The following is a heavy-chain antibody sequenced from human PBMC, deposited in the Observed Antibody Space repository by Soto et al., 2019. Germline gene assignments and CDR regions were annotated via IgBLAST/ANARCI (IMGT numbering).Heavy chain of an antibody. J-gene: IGHJ6*02. V-gene: IGHV1-18*01. CDR2: ISGYDGRT. Sequence: QVHLVQSGAEVKKPGASVKVSCKTSGYTFTRYGISWVRQAPGQGLEWRGWISGYDGRTNLAQKVQDRVTMTTDTSXXSVYMELTSLRSDDTAGYYCAREGDVPYYFYGMDVWGQGATVTFSS. CDR3: AREGDVPYYFYGMDV. CDR1: GYTFTRYG. D-gene: IGHD2-21*02.